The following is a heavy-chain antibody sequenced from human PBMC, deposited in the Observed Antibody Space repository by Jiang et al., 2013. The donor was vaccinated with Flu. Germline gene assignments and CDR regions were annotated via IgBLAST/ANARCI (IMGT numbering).Heavy chain of an antibody. CDR3: ASAGKYSSGWFYYFDY. J-gene: IGHJ4*02. V-gene: IGHV3-33*01. Sequence: ASGFTFSNYAMYWVRQAPGKGLEWVAVIWNDGSNKYYAGSVKGRFTISRDNSKNTLYLQMNSLRAEDTAVYYCASAGKYSSGWFYYFDYWGRGTLVTVSS. CDR2: IWNDGSNK. CDR1: GFTFSNYA. D-gene: IGHD6-19*01.